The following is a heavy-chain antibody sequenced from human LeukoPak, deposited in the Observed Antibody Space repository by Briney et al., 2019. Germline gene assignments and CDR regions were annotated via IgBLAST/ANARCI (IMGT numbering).Heavy chain of an antibody. V-gene: IGHV1-18*01. Sequence: ASVKVSCKASGYTFTSYGISWVRQAPGQGLEWMGWISAYNGNTNYAQKLQGRVTMTTDTSTSTAYMELRSLRSDDTAVYYCARVSGSARYFDWFPYYYYYMDVWGKGTTVTISS. CDR3: ARVSGSARYFDWFPYYYYYMDV. CDR2: ISAYNGNT. J-gene: IGHJ6*03. CDR1: GYTFTSYG. D-gene: IGHD3-9*01.